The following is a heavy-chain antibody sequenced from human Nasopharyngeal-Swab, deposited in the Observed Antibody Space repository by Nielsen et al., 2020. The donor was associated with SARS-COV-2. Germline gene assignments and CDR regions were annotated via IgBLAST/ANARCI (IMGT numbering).Heavy chain of an antibody. CDR3: ARADLLLGGSLDI. Sequence: GESLKISCAASGFTFSSYWMYWVRQDPGKGLGLVSRIYNDGSVTTYADSAKGRFTISRDNAKNTVYLQMNSLRAEDTAVYYCARADLLLGGSLDIWGQGTTVTVSS. J-gene: IGHJ3*02. CDR1: GFTFSSYW. D-gene: IGHD1-26*01. V-gene: IGHV3-74*03. CDR2: IYNDGSVT.